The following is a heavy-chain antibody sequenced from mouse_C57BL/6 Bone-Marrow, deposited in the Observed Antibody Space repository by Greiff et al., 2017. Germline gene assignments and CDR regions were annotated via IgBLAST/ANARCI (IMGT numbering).Heavy chain of an antibody. D-gene: IGHD1-1*01. CDR3: QILYYYGSRFAY. V-gene: IGHV1-19*01. CDR1: GYTFTDYY. J-gene: IGHJ3*01. Sequence: EVKLQESGPVLVKPGASVKMSCKASGYTFTDYYMNWVKQSHGKSLEWIGVINPYNGGTSYNQKFKGKATLTVDKSSSTAYMELNSLTSEDSAVYYCQILYYYGSRFAYWGQGTLVTVSA. CDR2: INPYNGGT.